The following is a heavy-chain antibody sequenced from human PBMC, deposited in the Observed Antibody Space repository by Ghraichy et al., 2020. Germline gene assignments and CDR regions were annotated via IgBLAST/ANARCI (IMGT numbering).Heavy chain of an antibody. CDR3: ARGRRWFYYYYYMDV. CDR1: GGSFSGYY. J-gene: IGHJ6*03. D-gene: IGHD4-23*01. CDR2: INHSGST. V-gene: IGHV4-34*01. Sequence: SETLSLTCAVYGGSFSGYYWSWIRQPPGKGLEWIGEINHSGSTNYNPSLKSRVTISVDTSKNQFSLKLSSVTAADTAVYYCARGRRWFYYYYYMDVWGKGTTVTVS.